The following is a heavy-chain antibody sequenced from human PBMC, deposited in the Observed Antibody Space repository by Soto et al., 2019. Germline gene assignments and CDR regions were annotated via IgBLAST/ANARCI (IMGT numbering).Heavy chain of an antibody. Sequence: EVQMLESGGGLARPGGSLRLSCVGSEFIFSDYGMTWVRQDPGKGLEWVATISASGGNREYRDSLKGRFTISRDNSKNTLYLQLNGLTADDTAVYYCAKVAGGLGYFDLWGRGILVTVSS. CDR2: ISASGGNR. J-gene: IGHJ2*01. D-gene: IGHD7-27*01. CDR3: AKVAGGLGYFDL. V-gene: IGHV3-23*01. CDR1: EFIFSDYG.